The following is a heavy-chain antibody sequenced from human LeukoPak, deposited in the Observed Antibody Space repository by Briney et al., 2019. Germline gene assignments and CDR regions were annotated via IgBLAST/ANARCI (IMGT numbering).Heavy chain of an antibody. D-gene: IGHD6-19*01. CDR2: IFPGDSHT. Sequence: GESLKVSCKGSGYSFTNYWIGWVRQMPGKGLEWMGIIFPGDSHTRYSPSFQGQVTISVDKSISTAYPQWSSLKASDTAIYYCAKFSSGFDYWGQGTLVTVSS. V-gene: IGHV5-51*01. CDR3: AKFSSGFDY. J-gene: IGHJ4*02. CDR1: GYSFTNYW.